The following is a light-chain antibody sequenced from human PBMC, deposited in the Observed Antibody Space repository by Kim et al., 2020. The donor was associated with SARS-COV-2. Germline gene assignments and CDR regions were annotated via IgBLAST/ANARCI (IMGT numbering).Light chain of an antibody. V-gene: IGLV3-1*01. CDR2: QDS. CDR1: KLGDKY. Sequence: SYELTQPPSVSVSPGQTASITCSGDKLGDKYACWYQQKPGQSPVLVIYQDSKRPSGIPERFSGSNSGNIATLTISGTQAMDEADYYCQAWDSSSHVVFGGGTQLTVL. CDR3: QAWDSSSHVV. J-gene: IGLJ2*01.